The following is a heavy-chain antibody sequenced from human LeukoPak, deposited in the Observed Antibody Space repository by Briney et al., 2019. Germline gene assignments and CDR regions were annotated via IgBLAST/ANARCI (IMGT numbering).Heavy chain of an antibody. J-gene: IGHJ4*02. CDR3: AWGSGGSYRGGIDY. Sequence: SVKVSCKASGGTFSSYAISWLRQAPGQGLEWMGGIIPVFGTANYAQKFQGRVTITADESTSTAYMELSSLRSGDTAGYCRAWGSGGSYRGGIDYWGQGPLVTVSS. V-gene: IGHV1-69*13. D-gene: IGHD1-26*01. CDR2: IIPVFGTA. CDR1: GGTFSSYA.